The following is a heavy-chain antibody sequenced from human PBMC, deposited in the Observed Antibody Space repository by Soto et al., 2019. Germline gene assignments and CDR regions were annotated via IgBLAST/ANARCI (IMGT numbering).Heavy chain of an antibody. CDR2: MNPINGAT. CDR1: GYTFTSYD. D-gene: IGHD6-13*01. CDR3: GRGPSPRAPAGGTPYYYAMDV. J-gene: IGHJ6*02. Sequence: ASVKVSCKASGYTFTSYDINWVRQASEQGLEWMGWMNPINGATGSARRFQGRVSMTRNTATNTAYLELTSLRSDDTAVYYCGRGPSPRAPAGGTPYYYAMDVWGQGTTVTVSS. V-gene: IGHV1-8*01.